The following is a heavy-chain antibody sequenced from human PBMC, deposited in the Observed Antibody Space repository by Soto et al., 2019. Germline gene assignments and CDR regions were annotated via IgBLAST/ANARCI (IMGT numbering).Heavy chain of an antibody. D-gene: IGHD2-2*01. CDR3: ARDAGYCSSTSCSYNWFDF. CDR2: IYHSGST. CDR1: GGSISSGGYS. J-gene: IGHJ5*01. Sequence: SETLSLTCAVSGGSISSGGYSWSWIRQPPGKGLEWIGYIYHSGSTYYNPSLKSRVTISVDRSKNQFSLKLSSVTAADTAVYYCARDAGYCSSTSCSYNWFDFWGRGTLVTVSS. V-gene: IGHV4-30-2*01.